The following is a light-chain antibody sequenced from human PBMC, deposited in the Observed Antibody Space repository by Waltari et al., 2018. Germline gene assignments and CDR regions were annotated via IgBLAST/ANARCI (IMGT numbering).Light chain of an antibody. CDR1: QSIGIY. Sequence: EIVLTQSPGTLSLSPGERATLSCRASQSIGIYLAWYQQKSGQAPRLLIYHASSRATGIPDRFSGSGSGTDFSLTINRLEPEDFAVYYCQNYERLPATFGQGTKVEIK. CDR2: HAS. CDR3: QNYERLPAT. J-gene: IGKJ1*01. V-gene: IGKV3-20*01.